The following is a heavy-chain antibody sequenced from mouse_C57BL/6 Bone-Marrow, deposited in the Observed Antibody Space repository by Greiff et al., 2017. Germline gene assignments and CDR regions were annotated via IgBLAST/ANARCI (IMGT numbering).Heavy chain of an antibody. J-gene: IGHJ2*01. V-gene: IGHV5-16*01. D-gene: IGHD3-2*02. CDR2: INYDGSST. CDR1: GFTFSDYY. CDR3: ATDRGSSGYDYFDY. Sequence: EVKLQESEGGLVQPGSSVKLSCTASGFTFSDYYMAWVRQVPEQGLEWVANINYDGSSTYYLASLKSRFIISRDNATNILYLQMSSLKSENTATYYGATDRGSSGYDYFDYWGQGTTLTVAS.